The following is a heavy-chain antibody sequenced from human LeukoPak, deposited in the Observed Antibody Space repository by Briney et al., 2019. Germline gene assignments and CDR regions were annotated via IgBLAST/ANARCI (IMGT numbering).Heavy chain of an antibody. V-gene: IGHV3-23*01. CDR2: ISGSGGST. CDR1: GFTFSSYG. D-gene: IGHD2-15*01. Sequence: GSLRLSCAASGFTFSSYGMSWVRQAPGKGLEWVSAISGSGGSTYYADSVKGRFTISRDNSKNTLYLQMNSLRAEDTAVYYCARDPGGHCDGHSCWGSRIDPWGQGTLVTVSS. J-gene: IGHJ5*02. CDR3: ARDPGGHCDGHSCWGSRIDP.